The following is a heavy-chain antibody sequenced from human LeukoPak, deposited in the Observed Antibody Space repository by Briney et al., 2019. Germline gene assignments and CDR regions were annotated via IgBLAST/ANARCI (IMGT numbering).Heavy chain of an antibody. V-gene: IGHV1-8*01. J-gene: IGHJ4*02. CDR1: GYTFTSYD. CDR2: MNPNSGNT. D-gene: IGHD3-22*01. CDR3: ARIRYYYDSSGYYYVKPFDY. Sequence: ASVKVSCKASGYTFTSYDINWVRQATGQGLELMGWMNPNSGNTGYAQKFQGRVTMTRNTSISTAYMELSSLRSEDTAVYYCARIRYYYDSSGYYYVKPFDYWGQGTLVTVSS.